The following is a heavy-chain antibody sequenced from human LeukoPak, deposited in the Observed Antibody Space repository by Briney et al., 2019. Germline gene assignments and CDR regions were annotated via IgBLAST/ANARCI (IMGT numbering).Heavy chain of an antibody. Sequence: GGSLRLSCAVSGFTSSSYWMSWVRQAPGKGLEWVANIKQDGSEKYYVDSVKGRFTISRDNAKNSLYLQMNSLRAEDTAVYYCARAPYCIGASCRFDYGGQGTLVTVSS. CDR3: ARAPYCIGASCRFDY. CDR1: GFTSSSYW. V-gene: IGHV3-7*03. J-gene: IGHJ4*02. D-gene: IGHD2-15*01. CDR2: IKQDGSEK.